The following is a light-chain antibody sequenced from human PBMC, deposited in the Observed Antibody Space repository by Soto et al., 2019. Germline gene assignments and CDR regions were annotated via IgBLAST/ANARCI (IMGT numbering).Light chain of an antibody. CDR3: QQYYNTPYT. CDR2: WAS. Sequence: IVMTQSPDFLAVSLCERATITCKSSQNVFYRSSNKSYLAWYQQRPGQPPRLLLYWASTRESGVPDRFIGSGSETDCTLTISSLQAGDEAIYHCQQYYNTPYTFGQGTTLEIK. CDR1: QNVFYRSSNKSY. V-gene: IGKV4-1*01. J-gene: IGKJ2*01.